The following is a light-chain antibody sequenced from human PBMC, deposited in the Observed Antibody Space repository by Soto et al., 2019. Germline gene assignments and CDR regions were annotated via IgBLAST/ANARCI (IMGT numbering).Light chain of an antibody. V-gene: IGKV3-15*01. CDR2: GAS. J-gene: IGKJ1*01. Sequence: DIVITHSPATLSVSPGDRATLSCRASQSVSSNLAWYQQKPGQPPRLLIYGASTRATGIPARFSGSGSVTEFTLTISSLQSEDFAIYYCQQYDYWPVTFGQGTKV. CDR1: QSVSSN. CDR3: QQYDYWPVT.